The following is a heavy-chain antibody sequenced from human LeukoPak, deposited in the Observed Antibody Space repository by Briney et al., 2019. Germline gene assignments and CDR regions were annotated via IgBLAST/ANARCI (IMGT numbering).Heavy chain of an antibody. Sequence: GASAKVSCKASGYTFTGYYMHWVRQAPGQGLEWMGWISPNSGGTNYAQKFQGRVTMTRDTSISTAYMELSRLRSDDTAVYYCARVEPYYDFWSGYYLFDYWGQGTLVTVSS. V-gene: IGHV1-2*02. D-gene: IGHD3-3*01. CDR2: ISPNSGGT. CDR3: ARVEPYYDFWSGYYLFDY. J-gene: IGHJ4*02. CDR1: GYTFTGYY.